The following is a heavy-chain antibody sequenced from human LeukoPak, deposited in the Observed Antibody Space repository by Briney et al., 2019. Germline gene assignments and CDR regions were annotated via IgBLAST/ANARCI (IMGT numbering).Heavy chain of an antibody. CDR1: GFTFSSYG. D-gene: IGHD3-10*01. J-gene: IGHJ4*02. V-gene: IGHV3-30*18. CDR2: ISYDGSNK. CDR3: AKGRGFGELYFDY. Sequence: GRSLRLSCAASGFTFSSYGMHWVRQAPGKGLEWVVVISYDGSNKYYADSVKGRFTISRDNSKNTLYLQMNSLRAEDTAVYYCAKGRGFGELYFDYWGQGTLVTVSS.